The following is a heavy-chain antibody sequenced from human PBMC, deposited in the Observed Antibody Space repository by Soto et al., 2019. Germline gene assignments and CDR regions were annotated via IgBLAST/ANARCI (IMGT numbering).Heavy chain of an antibody. CDR2: INHSGST. V-gene: IGHV4-34*01. Sequence: SETLSLTCAVYGGSFSGYYWSWIRQPPGKGLEWIGEINHSGSTNYNPSLKSRVTISVDTSKNQFSLKLNSVTAADTAVYYCARGGKFSSWYDPLYYYYGMDVWGQGTTVTVSS. D-gene: IGHD6-13*01. J-gene: IGHJ6*02. CDR3: ARGGKFSSWYDPLYYYYGMDV. CDR1: GGSFSGYY.